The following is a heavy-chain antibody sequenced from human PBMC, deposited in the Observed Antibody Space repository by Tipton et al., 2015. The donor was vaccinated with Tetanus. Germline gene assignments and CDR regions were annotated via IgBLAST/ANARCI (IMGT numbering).Heavy chain of an antibody. CDR3: ARDQGGGRVARLNWFDP. J-gene: IGHJ5*02. CDR2: IHDSGTT. CDR1: GDSLSNGDHY. D-gene: IGHD3-16*01. V-gene: IGHV4-61*08. Sequence: TLSLTCTVSGDSLSNGDHYWSWIRQPPGKGLEWIGSIHDSGTTNYNPSLKSRVTMSVDTSKNQFSLNLTSVTAADTAVYYCARDQGGGRVARLNWFDPWGQGTLVAVSS.